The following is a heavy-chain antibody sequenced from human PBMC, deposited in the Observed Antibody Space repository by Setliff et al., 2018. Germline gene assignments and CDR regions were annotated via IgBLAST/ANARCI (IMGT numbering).Heavy chain of an antibody. D-gene: IGHD2-15*01. CDR3: ARSFSRSEKFLLDY. CDR1: GGSISSSSYY. Sequence: SETLSLTCTVSGGSISSSSYYWGWIRQPPGKGLEWIGSIYYSGSTNYNPSLKSRVTISMDTSKNQFSLKVPSVTAADTAVYYCARSFSRSEKFLLDYWGQGALVTVSS. J-gene: IGHJ4*02. V-gene: IGHV4-39*07. CDR2: IYYSGST.